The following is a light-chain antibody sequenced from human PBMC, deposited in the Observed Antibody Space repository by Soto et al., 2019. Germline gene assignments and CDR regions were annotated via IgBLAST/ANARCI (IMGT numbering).Light chain of an antibody. CDR2: DVS. Sequence: QSVLTQPASVSVSPGQSLTISCTGTTSDIGGYNYVSWYQHHPGKAPRLVIYDVSNRPSGVSNRFSGSESGNTASLSISGLQAEDEADYYCSCYIFSGSPVVFGGGTKLTVL. J-gene: IGLJ2*01. CDR1: TSDIGGYNY. V-gene: IGLV2-14*03. CDR3: SCYIFSGSPVV.